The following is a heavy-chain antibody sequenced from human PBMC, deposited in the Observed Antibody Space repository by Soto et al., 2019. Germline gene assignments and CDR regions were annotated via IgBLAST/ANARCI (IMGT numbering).Heavy chain of an antibody. Sequence: ASVKVSCKASGGTFSSYAISWVRQAPGQGLEWMGGIIPIFGTANYAQKFQGRVTITADESTSTAYMELSSLRSEDTAVYYCARGVVVVAANRPHYYYYGMDVWGQGTTVTVSS. CDR1: GGTFSSYA. J-gene: IGHJ6*02. V-gene: IGHV1-69*13. D-gene: IGHD2-15*01. CDR3: ARGVVVVAANRPHYYYYGMDV. CDR2: IIPIFGTA.